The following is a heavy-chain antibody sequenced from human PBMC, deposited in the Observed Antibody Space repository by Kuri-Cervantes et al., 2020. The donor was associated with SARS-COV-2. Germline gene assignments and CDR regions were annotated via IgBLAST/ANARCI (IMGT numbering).Heavy chain of an antibody. Sequence: ASVKVSCKASGYTFTSYAMHWVRQAPGQRLEWMGWINAGNGNTKYSQKFQGRVTITRDTSASTAYMELRSLRSEDTAVYYCATTSGYCSGGSCHGNYWGQGTLVTVSS. CDR3: ATTSGYCSGGSCHGNY. V-gene: IGHV1-3*01. CDR1: GYTFTSYA. J-gene: IGHJ4*02. CDR2: INAGNGNT. D-gene: IGHD2-15*01.